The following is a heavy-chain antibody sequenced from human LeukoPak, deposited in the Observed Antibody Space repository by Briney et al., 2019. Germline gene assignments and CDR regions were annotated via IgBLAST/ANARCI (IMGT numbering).Heavy chain of an antibody. CDR2: IYYSGST. V-gene: IGHV4-59*08. CDR1: GGSISSYY. CDR3: ARHVWYDSSGYHAYYFGY. Sequence: PSETLSLTCTVSGGSISSYYWSWIRQPPGKGLEWIGYIYYSGSTNYNPSLKSRVTISVDTSKNQFSLKLSSVTAADTAVYYCARHVWYDSSGYHAYYFGYWGQGTLVTVSS. D-gene: IGHD3-22*01. J-gene: IGHJ4*02.